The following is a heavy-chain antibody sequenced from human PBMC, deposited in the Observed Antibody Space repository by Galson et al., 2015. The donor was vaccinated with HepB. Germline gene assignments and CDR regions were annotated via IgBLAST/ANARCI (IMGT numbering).Heavy chain of an antibody. Sequence: SLRLSCAASGFTFSSYWMSWVRQAPGKGLEWVANIKQDGSEKYYVDSVKGRFTISRDNAKNSLYLQMNSLRAEDTAVYYCARVRVLLWFRESKDWFDPWGQGTLVTVSS. V-gene: IGHV3-7*01. CDR2: IKQDGSEK. D-gene: IGHD3-10*01. J-gene: IGHJ5*02. CDR3: ARVRVLLWFRESKDWFDP. CDR1: GFTFSSYW.